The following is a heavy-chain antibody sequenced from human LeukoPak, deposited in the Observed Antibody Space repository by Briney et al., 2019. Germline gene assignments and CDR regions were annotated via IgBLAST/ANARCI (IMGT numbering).Heavy chain of an antibody. D-gene: IGHD2-15*01. CDR3: TRVHGGYPFDS. J-gene: IGHJ4*02. V-gene: IGHV3-48*01. Sequence: GGSLRLSCAASGFTFDDYGMSWVRQTPGKGLEWVSFISSSSSTIYYADSVKGRFTISRDNAKNSLYLQMNSLRAEDTAVYYCTRVHGGYPFDSWGQGTLVTVSS. CDR2: ISSSSSTI. CDR1: GFTFDDYG.